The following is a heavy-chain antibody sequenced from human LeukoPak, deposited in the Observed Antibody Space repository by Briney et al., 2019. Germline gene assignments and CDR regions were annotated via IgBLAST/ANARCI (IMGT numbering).Heavy chain of an antibody. Sequence: GGSLRLSCAASGFTFSSYGMHWVRQAPGKGLEWVAVISYDGSNKYYADSVKGRFTISRDNSKNTLYLQMNSLRAEDTAVYYCAKDQECYFDFWGQGTLVSVSS. CDR1: GFTFSSYG. J-gene: IGHJ4*02. V-gene: IGHV3-30*18. CDR2: ISYDGSNK. CDR3: AKDQECYFDF.